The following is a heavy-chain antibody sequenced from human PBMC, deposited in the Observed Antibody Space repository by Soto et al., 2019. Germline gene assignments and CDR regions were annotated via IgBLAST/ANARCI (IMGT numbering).Heavy chain of an antibody. D-gene: IGHD5-12*01. CDR3: VRYCGTTLCNGVATRTFDY. CDR2: ISTSGSTV. J-gene: IGHJ4*02. CDR1: RFTFSANE. Sequence: HPGGSLRLSCADSRFTFSANEMHWFRQAQGKGLEWVSYISTSGSTVYYADSVKGRFTVSRDNTRNSLYLQMDSLRDEDTALYYCVRYCGTTLCNGVATRTFDYWGQGTLVTVSS. V-gene: IGHV3-48*03.